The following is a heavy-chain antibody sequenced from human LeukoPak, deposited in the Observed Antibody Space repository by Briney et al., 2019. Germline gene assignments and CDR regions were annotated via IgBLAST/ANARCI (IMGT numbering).Heavy chain of an antibody. J-gene: IGHJ4*02. Sequence: GGSLRLSCAASGFTFSSYDMHWVRQATGKGLEWVSAIGTAGDTYYPGSVKGRFTISRENAKNSLYLHMNSLRAGDTAVYYCARGSSDSSGYYFFDYWGQGTLVTVSS. CDR2: IGTAGDT. CDR1: GFTFSSYD. D-gene: IGHD3-22*01. CDR3: ARGSSDSSGYYFFDY. V-gene: IGHV3-13*01.